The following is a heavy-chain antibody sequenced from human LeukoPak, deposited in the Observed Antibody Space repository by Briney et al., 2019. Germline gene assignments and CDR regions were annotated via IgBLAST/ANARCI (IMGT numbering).Heavy chain of an antibody. CDR1: GYTFTSYG. CDR2: ISAYNGNT. Sequence: GASVKVSCKASGYTFTSYGISWVRQAPGQGLEWMGWISAYNGNTNYAQKLQGRVTMTTDTSTSTAYMELRSLRSDDTAVYYCAREGPSLYYDFWSGYYHWFDPWGQGTLVTVSS. D-gene: IGHD3-3*01. J-gene: IGHJ5*02. CDR3: AREGPSLYYDFWSGYYHWFDP. V-gene: IGHV1-18*01.